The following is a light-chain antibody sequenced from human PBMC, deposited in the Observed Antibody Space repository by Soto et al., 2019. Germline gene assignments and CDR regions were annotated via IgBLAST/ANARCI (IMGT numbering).Light chain of an antibody. CDR2: EVS. CDR3: CSYAGPFTWV. V-gene: IGLV2-23*02. Sequence: QSALAQPASVSGSPGQSNTISCTGTSSDVGGHNLVSWYQHHPGKGPKLIIYEVSKGPSGISPRFSGSKSGNTASLTISGLQAEDEADYYCCSYAGPFTWVFGGGTKLTVL. J-gene: IGLJ3*02. CDR1: SSDVGGHNL.